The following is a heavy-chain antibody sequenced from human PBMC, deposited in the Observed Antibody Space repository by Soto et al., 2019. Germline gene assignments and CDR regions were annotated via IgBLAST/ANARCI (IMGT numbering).Heavy chain of an antibody. CDR1: GFTFSSYE. CDR3: ARDRPGTYGMDV. V-gene: IGHV3-48*03. J-gene: IGHJ6*02. CDR2: ISSSGSTI. Sequence: HPGGSLRLSCAASGFTFSSYEMNWVRQAPGKGLEWVSYISSSGSTIYYADSVKGRFTISRDNAKNSLYLQMNSLRAEDTAVYYCARDRPGTYGMDVWCQGTTVTVSS. D-gene: IGHD1-26*01.